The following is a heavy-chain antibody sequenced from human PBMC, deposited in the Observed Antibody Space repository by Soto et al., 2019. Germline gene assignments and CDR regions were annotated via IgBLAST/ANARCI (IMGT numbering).Heavy chain of an antibody. CDR2: ISYDGSNK. CDR1: GFTFSSYA. D-gene: IGHD5-18*01. J-gene: IGHJ4*02. Sequence: QVQLVESGGGVVQPGRSLRLSCAASGFTFSSYAMHWVRQAPGKGLEWVAVISYDGSNKYYADSVKGRFTISRDNSKNTLYLQMNSLRAEDTAVYYCARGRIQLWLILFDYWGQGTLVTVSS. V-gene: IGHV3-30-3*01. CDR3: ARGRIQLWLILFDY.